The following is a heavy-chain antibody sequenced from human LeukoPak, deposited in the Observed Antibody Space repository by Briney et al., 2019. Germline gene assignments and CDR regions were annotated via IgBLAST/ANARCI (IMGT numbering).Heavy chain of an antibody. J-gene: IGHJ5*02. D-gene: IGHD2-2*03. CDR2: IYSGGNT. V-gene: IGHV3-53*01. CDR1: GFTVSNNY. Sequence: GGSLRLSCAASGFTVSNNYMSWVRQAPGKGLEWVSVIYSGGNTHYADSVKGRFTISRDNSKNTLYLQMNSLRVEDTAVYYCARDLGYCTSSSCLTGGFDPWGQGTLVTVSS. CDR3: ARDLGYCTSSSCLTGGFDP.